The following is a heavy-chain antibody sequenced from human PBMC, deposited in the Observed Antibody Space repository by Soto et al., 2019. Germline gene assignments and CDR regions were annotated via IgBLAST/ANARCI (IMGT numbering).Heavy chain of an antibody. V-gene: IGHV4-34*01. CDR3: ARGSSAGSFWFDP. J-gene: IGHJ5*02. D-gene: IGHD6-13*01. Sequence: QVQLQQWGAGLLKPSETLSLTCAVYGGSFSGYYWSWIRQPPGKGLEWIGEINHSGSTNYNPSLKSRVTISVDPSKNQFSLKLSSVTAADTAVYYCARGSSAGSFWFDPWGQGTLVTVSS. CDR1: GGSFSGYY. CDR2: INHSGST.